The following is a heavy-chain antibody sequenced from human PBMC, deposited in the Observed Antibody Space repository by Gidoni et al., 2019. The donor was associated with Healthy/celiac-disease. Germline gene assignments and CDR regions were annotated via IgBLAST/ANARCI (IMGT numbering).Heavy chain of an antibody. Sequence: EVQLVESGGGLVQPGRSLRPSCAASGFTFDEYAMHWVRQAPGKGLEWVSGISWNSGSIGYADSVKGRFTISRDNAKNSLYLQMNSLRAEDTALYYCAKDIMYYGTYYYGMDVWGQGTTVTVSS. CDR2: ISWNSGSI. J-gene: IGHJ6*02. D-gene: IGHD2-8*01. CDR1: GFTFDEYA. V-gene: IGHV3-9*01. CDR3: AKDIMYYGTYYYGMDV.